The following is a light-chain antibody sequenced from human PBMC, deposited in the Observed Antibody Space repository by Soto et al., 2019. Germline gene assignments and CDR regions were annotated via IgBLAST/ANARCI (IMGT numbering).Light chain of an antibody. CDR3: HQYARDPFT. CDR1: QSVLYTPNNNNY. J-gene: IGKJ2*01. Sequence: DIVMTQSPDSLAVSLGERATINCKSSQSVLYTPNNNNYLAWFQQNPGQPPKLLIYWASTRESGAPDRFSGSGSGTDFTLTISSVEAEDVAVYYCHQYARDPFTFGQGTKLEIK. CDR2: WAS. V-gene: IGKV4-1*01.